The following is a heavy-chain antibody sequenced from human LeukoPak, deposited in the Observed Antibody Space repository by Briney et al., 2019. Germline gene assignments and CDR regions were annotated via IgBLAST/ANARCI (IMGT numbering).Heavy chain of an antibody. Sequence: PGGSLRLSCAASGFTLGSYGMQWARQAPGKGLEWVAFISYDGSNESFGDSVKGRFTISRDNSNNTLYPQMKSLRAEDTGVYYCARGNREDVYWAVPAVEFDYWGQGTLVTVPS. V-gene: IGHV3-33*05. J-gene: IGHJ4*02. D-gene: IGHD2-2*01. CDR2: ISYDGSNE. CDR3: ARGNREDVYWAVPAVEFDY. CDR1: GFTLGSYG.